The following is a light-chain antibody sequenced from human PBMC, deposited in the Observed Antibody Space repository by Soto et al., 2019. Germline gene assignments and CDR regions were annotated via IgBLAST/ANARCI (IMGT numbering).Light chain of an antibody. CDR3: QQYNFWPPLT. J-gene: IGKJ4*01. Sequence: EIVMTQSPATLSVSPGERATLSCRASQSVNSNLAWYRQKPGQAPRLLISHASTRATAVPARFSGSGSGTEFTLTISSLQSEDSGIYYCQQYNFWPPLTFGGGTKVEIK. CDR2: HAS. CDR1: QSVNSN. V-gene: IGKV3-15*01.